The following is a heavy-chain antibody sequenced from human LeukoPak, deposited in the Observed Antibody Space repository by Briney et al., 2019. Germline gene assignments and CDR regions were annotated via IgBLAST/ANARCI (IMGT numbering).Heavy chain of an antibody. J-gene: IGHJ4*02. CDR3: ARDLGYSSDSVIDY. D-gene: IGHD5-18*01. CDR2: ISAYNGNT. Sequence: ASVKVSCKASGYTFTSYGISWVRQAPRQGLEWMGWISAYNGNTNYAQKLQGRVTMTTDTSTSTAYMELRSLRSDDTAVYYCARDLGYSSDSVIDYWGQGTLVTISS. V-gene: IGHV1-18*04. CDR1: GYTFTSYG.